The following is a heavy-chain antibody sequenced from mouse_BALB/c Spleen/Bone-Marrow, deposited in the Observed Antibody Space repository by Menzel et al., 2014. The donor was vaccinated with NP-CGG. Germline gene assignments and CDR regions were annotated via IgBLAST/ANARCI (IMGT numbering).Heavy chain of an antibody. CDR2: INPDSYTI. D-gene: IGHD2-3*01. CDR3: ARLGYYGGFAY. Sequence: EVKVEESGGGLVQPGGSLKLSCAASGFDFSGFWMGWVRQAPGKGLEWIGEINPDSYTINYTPSLKDRFIISRDNAKNTLHLQMNKVRSEDTALYYCARLGYYGGFAYWGQGTLVTVSA. CDR1: GFDFSGFW. J-gene: IGHJ3*01. V-gene: IGHV4-1*02.